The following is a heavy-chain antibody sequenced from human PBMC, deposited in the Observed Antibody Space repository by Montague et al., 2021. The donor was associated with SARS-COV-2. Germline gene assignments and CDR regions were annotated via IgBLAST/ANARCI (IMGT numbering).Heavy chain of an antibody. V-gene: IGHV4-61*05. CDR3: ERRRERWSDAFDI. CDR2: IYYSRST. Sequence: SETLSLTCTVSIRSSTYYWACIRQPPRKGLEWIGYIYYSRSTNYNPSPKSRVTISVDTSKNQFSLKVMSVTAADTAVYYCERRRERWSDAFDIWGQGTMVTVSS. D-gene: IGHD2-15*01. CDR1: IRSSTYY. J-gene: IGHJ3*02.